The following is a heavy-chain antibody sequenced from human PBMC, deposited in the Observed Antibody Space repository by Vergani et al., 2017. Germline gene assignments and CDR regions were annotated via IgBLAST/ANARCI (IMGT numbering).Heavy chain of an antibody. CDR2: ISWNSNSI. V-gene: IGHV3-9*02. D-gene: IGHD6-6*01. CDR1: GFTSAGYA. CDR3: AKDLGTSSGGGWVDP. J-gene: IGHJ5*02. Sequence: EVQLEESGGGLVLPGRSLRLSCVASGFTSAGYAMHWVRHAPGKGLEWVSGISWNSNSIGYADSVKGRFTISRDNAKNSLYVQLNCLRAEDPALYYCAKDLGTSSGGGWVDPWGRGTLVTVSS.